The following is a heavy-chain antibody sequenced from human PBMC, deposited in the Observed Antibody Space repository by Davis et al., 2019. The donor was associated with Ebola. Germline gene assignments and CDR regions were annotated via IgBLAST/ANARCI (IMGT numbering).Heavy chain of an antibody. D-gene: IGHD1-1*01. J-gene: IGHJ4*02. V-gene: IGHV1-18*04. Sequence: ASVKVSCKASGYTFTNYGITWVRQAPGQGLEWMGWINPHNGNTNYGQNVQGRVIMTSDTATTTAYMEAGSLRSDDTAVYYCARAQFPTTSDHWGQGTLVTVSS. CDR1: GYTFTNYG. CDR3: ARAQFPTTSDH. CDR2: INPHNGNT.